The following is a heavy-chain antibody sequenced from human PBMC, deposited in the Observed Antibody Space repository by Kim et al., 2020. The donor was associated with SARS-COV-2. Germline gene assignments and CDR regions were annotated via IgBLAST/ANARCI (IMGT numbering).Heavy chain of an antibody. Sequence: GGSLRLSCAASGFIYSDYYMNWILQAPGKGLEWVSSISNSGDTIDYADFVKGRFTISRDNAKKTLYLQMDSLSPEDTAVYYCARDSYRSGYYDAFDVWGQGTMVTVSS. CDR3: ARDSYRSGYYDAFDV. D-gene: IGHD5-18*01. CDR1: GFIYSDYY. V-gene: IGHV3-11*01. J-gene: IGHJ3*01. CDR2: ISNSGDTI.